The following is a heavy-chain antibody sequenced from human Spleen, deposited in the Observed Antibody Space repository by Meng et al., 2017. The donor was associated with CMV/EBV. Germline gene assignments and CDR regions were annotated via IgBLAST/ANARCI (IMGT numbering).Heavy chain of an antibody. D-gene: IGHD2/OR15-2a*01. Sequence: GESLKISCAASGFTFSDYYMSWVRQAPGKGLEWISYSSSSGSTIYYADSVKGRFTISRDNAKNSLYLQMNSLRAEDTAIYYCARDHIDLEYKIGSESPYYGMDVWGQGTTVTVSS. CDR1: GFTFSDYY. V-gene: IGHV3-11*01. CDR2: SSSSGSTI. J-gene: IGHJ6*02. CDR3: ARDHIDLEYKIGSESPYYGMDV.